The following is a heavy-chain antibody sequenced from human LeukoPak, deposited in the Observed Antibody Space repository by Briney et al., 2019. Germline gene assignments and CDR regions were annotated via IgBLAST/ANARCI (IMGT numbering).Heavy chain of an antibody. CDR1: GGSFSGYY. D-gene: IGHD3-10*01. CDR2: INHSGST. Sequence: PSETLSLTCAVYGGSFSGYYWSWIRQPPGKGLEWIGEINHSGSTNYNPSLKSRVTISVDTSKNRFSLKLSSVTAADTAVYYCARSRYYYGSGSYNFDYWGQGTLVTVSS. CDR3: ARSRYYYGSGSYNFDY. J-gene: IGHJ4*02. V-gene: IGHV4-34*01.